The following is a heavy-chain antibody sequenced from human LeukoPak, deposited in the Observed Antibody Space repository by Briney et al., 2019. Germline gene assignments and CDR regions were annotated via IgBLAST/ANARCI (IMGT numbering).Heavy chain of an antibody. CDR2: ISGSGGST. V-gene: IGHV3-23*01. J-gene: IGHJ3*02. CDR3: AKDLPYHDSSGYYYQLGAFDI. Sequence: PGGSLRLSCAASGFTFSSCAMSWVRQAPGKGREWVSVISGSGGSTYYADSVQGRFTISRDNAKNTLYLQMNSLRAEDTAVYYWAKDLPYHDSSGYYYQLGAFDIWGQGTMVTVSS. D-gene: IGHD3-22*01. CDR1: GFTFSSCA.